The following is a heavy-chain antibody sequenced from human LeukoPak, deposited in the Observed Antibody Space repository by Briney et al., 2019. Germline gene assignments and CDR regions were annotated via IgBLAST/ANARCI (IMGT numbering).Heavy chain of an antibody. Sequence: GGSLRLSCSASGFTFTDYTMHWVRQAPGKGLEYVSAISANGGSTYYADSVKGRFTISRDDSRNTLYLLMISLRAEDTAVYYCAKDRSPGVSSSTVNYFDYWGQGTLVTVSS. CDR2: ISANGGST. D-gene: IGHD1-26*01. J-gene: IGHJ4*02. CDR1: GFTFTDYT. CDR3: AKDRSPGVSSSTVNYFDY. V-gene: IGHV3-64*04.